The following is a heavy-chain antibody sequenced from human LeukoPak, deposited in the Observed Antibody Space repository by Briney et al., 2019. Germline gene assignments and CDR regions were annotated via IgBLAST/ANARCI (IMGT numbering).Heavy chain of an antibody. Sequence: GGSLRLSCAASGFTFSSYWMSWVRQAPGKGLEWVANIKQDGSEKYYVDSVKGRFTISRDNAKNSLYLQMNSLRAEDTAVYYCATMGRDGYFDYWGQGTLVTVSS. CDR3: ATMGRDGYFDY. J-gene: IGHJ4*02. D-gene: IGHD3-10*01. CDR2: IKQDGSEK. CDR1: GFTFSSYW. V-gene: IGHV3-7*01.